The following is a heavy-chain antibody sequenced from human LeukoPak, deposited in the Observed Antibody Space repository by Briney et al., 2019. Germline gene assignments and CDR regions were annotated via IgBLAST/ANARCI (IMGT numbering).Heavy chain of an antibody. J-gene: IGHJ4*02. Sequence: KTSETLSLTCAVYGGSFSGYYWSWIRQPPGKGLEWIGEINHSGSTNYNPSLKSRVTISVDTSKNQFSLKLSSVTAADTAVYYCAREGIAAAGIGYWGQGTLVTVSS. CDR2: INHSGST. D-gene: IGHD6-13*01. CDR3: AREGIAAAGIGY. V-gene: IGHV4-34*01. CDR1: GGSFSGYY.